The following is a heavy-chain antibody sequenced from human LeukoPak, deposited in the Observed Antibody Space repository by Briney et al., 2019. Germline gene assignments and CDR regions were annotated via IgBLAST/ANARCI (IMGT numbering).Heavy chain of an antibody. D-gene: IGHD3-10*01. CDR3: AREVVRGVGSWFDP. J-gene: IGHJ5*02. CDR1: GGSLSTYY. CDR2: IYNSGST. V-gene: IGHV4-4*08. Sequence: SETLSLTCTVSGGSLSTYYWSWIRQPPGKGLEWIGYIYNSGSTNYSPSLRSRVTISVDTSKNQFSLKLSSVTAADTAVYYCAREVVRGVGSWFDPWGQGTLVTVSS.